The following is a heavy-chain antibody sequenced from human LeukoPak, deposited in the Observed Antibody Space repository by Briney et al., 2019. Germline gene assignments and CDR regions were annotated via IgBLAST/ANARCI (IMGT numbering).Heavy chain of an antibody. CDR3: ARGRYYSSDFDY. J-gene: IGHJ4*02. Sequence: SETLSLTCTVSGGSISSYYWSWIRQPPGKGLEWIGYIYYSGSTNYNPSLKSRVTISVDTSKNQFSLKLSSVTAADTAVYYCARGRYYSSDFDYWGQGTLVTVSS. D-gene: IGHD3-10*01. V-gene: IGHV4-59*01. CDR2: IYYSGST. CDR1: GGSISSYY.